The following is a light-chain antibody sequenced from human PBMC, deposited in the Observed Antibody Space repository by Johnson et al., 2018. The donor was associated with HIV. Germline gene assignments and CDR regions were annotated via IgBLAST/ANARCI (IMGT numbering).Light chain of an antibody. CDR3: GTWDSSLSTYV. CDR1: SCDIGNNY. Sequence: QSVLTQPPSVSAAPGQKVTISCSGSSCDIGNNYVSWYQQLPGTAPKLLIYENNKRPSGIPDRFSVSKSGTSATLGITGLQTGDEADYYCGTWDSSLSTYVFGSGTKVTVL. V-gene: IGLV1-51*02. J-gene: IGLJ1*01. CDR2: ENN.